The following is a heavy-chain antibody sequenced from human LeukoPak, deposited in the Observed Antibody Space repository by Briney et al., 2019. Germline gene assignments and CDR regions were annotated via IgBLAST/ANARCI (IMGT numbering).Heavy chain of an antibody. J-gene: IGHJ4*02. V-gene: IGHV4-38-2*01. CDR2: IYYSGST. CDR3: VRVTRSYEPFDS. CDR1: GYSISSGYY. D-gene: IGHD1-26*01. Sequence: SETLSLTCAVSGYSISSGYYWGWIRQPPGKGLEWIGNIYYSGSTYYNPSLQSRVTISVDTSKNQFSLKMSSVTAADTAVYYCVRVTRSYEPFDSWGQGILVTVSS.